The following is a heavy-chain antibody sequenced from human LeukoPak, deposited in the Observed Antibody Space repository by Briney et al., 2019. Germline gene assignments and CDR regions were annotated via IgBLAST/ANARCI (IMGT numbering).Heavy chain of an antibody. CDR1: GFIFSSFG. J-gene: IGHJ4*02. D-gene: IGHD6-19*01. CDR3: AREEIAVAGTENFDY. Sequence: GGTLRLSCAASGFIFSSFGMSWVRQAPGKGLEWVAVISYDGSNKYYADSVKGRFTISRDNSKNTLYLQMNSLRAEDTAVYYCAREEIAVAGTENFDYWGQGTLVTVSS. CDR2: ISYDGSNK. V-gene: IGHV3-30*03.